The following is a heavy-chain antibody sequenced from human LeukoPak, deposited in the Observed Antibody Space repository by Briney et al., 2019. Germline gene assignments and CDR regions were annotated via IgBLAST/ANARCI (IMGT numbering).Heavy chain of an antibody. D-gene: IGHD3-22*01. CDR3: ALGYDSSGEDC. CDR2: INHSGST. J-gene: IGHJ4*02. CDR1: GDSISNYY. V-gene: IGHV4-34*01. Sequence: SETLSLTCTVSGDSISNYYWSWIRQPPGKGLEWIGEINHSGSTNYNPSLKSRVTISVDTSKNQFSLKLSSVTAADTAVYYCALGYDSSGEDCWGQGTLVTVSS.